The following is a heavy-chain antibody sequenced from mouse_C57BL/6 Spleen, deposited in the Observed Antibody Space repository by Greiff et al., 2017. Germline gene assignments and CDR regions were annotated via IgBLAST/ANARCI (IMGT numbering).Heavy chain of an antibody. D-gene: IGHD1-1*01. CDR2: INPSNGGT. V-gene: IGHV1-53*01. CDR1: GYTFTSYW. Sequence: QVQLQQPGTELVKPGASVKLSCKASGYTFTSYWMHWVKQRPGQGLAWIGNINPSNGGTNYNEKFKSKATLTVDKSSSTSYMQLSSLTAEDSAVYYCARSPTVVAPMDYWGQGTSVTVSS. CDR3: ARSPTVVAPMDY. J-gene: IGHJ4*01.